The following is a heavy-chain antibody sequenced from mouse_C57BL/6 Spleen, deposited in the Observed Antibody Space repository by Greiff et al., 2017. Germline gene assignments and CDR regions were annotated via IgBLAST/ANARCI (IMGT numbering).Heavy chain of an antibody. CDR3: AIYGSSYKAWFAY. CDR2: ISYDGSN. J-gene: IGHJ3*01. V-gene: IGHV3-6*01. D-gene: IGHD1-1*01. Sequence: ESGPGLVKPSQSLSLTCSVTGYSITSGYYWNWIRQFPGNKLEWMGYISYDGSNNYNPSLKNRISITRDTSKNQFFLKLNSVTTEDTATYYCAIYGSSYKAWFAYWGQGTLVTVSA. CDR1: GYSITSGYY.